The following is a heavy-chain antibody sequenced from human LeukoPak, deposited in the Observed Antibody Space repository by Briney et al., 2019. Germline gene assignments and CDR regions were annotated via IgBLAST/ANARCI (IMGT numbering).Heavy chain of an antibody. CDR2: INHSGST. J-gene: IGHJ4*02. D-gene: IGHD4-17*01. CDR3: ARASLTVTTFRFDY. Sequence: SETLSLTCAVYGGSFSGYYWSWLRQPPGKGLEWIGEINHSGSTNYNPSLKSRVTISVDTSKNQFSLKLSSVTAADTAVYYCARASLTVTTFRFDYWGQGTLVTVSS. CDR1: GGSFSGYY. V-gene: IGHV4-34*01.